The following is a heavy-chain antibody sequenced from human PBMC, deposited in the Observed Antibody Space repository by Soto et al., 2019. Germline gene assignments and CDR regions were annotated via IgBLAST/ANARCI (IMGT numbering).Heavy chain of an antibody. CDR1: GGTFSSYA. J-gene: IGHJ4*02. V-gene: IGHV1-69*12. CDR3: ALPEPWGSGRTFDY. D-gene: IGHD6-19*01. CDR2: HIPIFGTA. Sequence: QVQLVQSGAEVKKPGSSVKVSCKASGGTFSSYAISWVRQAPGQGLEWMGGHIPIFGTANYAQKFQGRVTSTADESTSTAYMELSSLRSEDTAVYYCALPEPWGSGRTFDYWGQGTLVTVSS.